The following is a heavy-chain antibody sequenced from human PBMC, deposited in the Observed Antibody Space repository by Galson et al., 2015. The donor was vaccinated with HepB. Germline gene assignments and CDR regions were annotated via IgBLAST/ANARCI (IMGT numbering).Heavy chain of an antibody. Sequence: SLRLSCAASGFTFSGSAMHWVRQASGKGLEWVGRIRSKANSYATAYAASVNGRFTISRDDSKNTAYLQMNSLKTEDTAVYYCTRRVYGSGSYYNNYYGMDVWGQGTTVTVSS. CDR1: GFTFSGSA. CDR3: TRRVYGSGSYYNNYYGMDV. V-gene: IGHV3-73*01. J-gene: IGHJ6*02. D-gene: IGHD3-10*01. CDR2: IRSKANSYAT.